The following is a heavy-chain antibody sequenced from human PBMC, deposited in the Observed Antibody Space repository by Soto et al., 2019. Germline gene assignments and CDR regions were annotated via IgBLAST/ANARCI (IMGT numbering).Heavy chain of an antibody. CDR1: GFPFSTYT. J-gene: IGHJ6*02. CDR2: ITTGSSRNI. CDR3: ARHDPLFGAIPRMAI. Sequence: EVQLVESGGGLVKPGGSLRLSCSASGFPFSTYTMYWVRQAPGKGLEWVSSITTGSSRNIFYADSVKGRFTISRDNANNILYLEMANLRVEHTAVYYCARHDPLFGAIPRMAIWGQGTTVTVSS. D-gene: IGHD3-3*01. V-gene: IGHV3-21*02.